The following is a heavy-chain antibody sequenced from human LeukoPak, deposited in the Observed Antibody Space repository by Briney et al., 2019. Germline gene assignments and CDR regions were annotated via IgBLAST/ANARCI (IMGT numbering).Heavy chain of an antibody. J-gene: IGHJ5*02. V-gene: IGHV1-69*04. CDR1: GGTFSSYA. Sequence: ASVKVSCKASGGTFSSYATSWVRQAPGQGLEWMGRIIPILGIANYAQKFQGRVTITADKSTSTAYMELSSLRSEDTAVYYCARATDIVVVPAAKELNWFDPWGQGTLVTVSS. CDR3: ARATDIVVVPAAKELNWFDP. CDR2: IIPILGIA. D-gene: IGHD2-2*01.